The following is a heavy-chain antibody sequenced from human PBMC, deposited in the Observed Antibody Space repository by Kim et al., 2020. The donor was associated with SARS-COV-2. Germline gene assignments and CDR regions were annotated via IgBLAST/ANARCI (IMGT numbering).Heavy chain of an antibody. CDR2: ISYDGSNK. CDR3: AKDGTRYYDFWSGLSGGDENWFDP. J-gene: IGHJ5*02. CDR1: GFTFSSYG. V-gene: IGHV3-30*18. Sequence: GGSLRLSCAASGFTFSSYGMHWVRQAPGKGLEWVAVISYDGSNKYYADSVKGRFTISRDNSKNTLYLQMNSLRAEDTAVYYCAKDGTRYYDFWSGLSGGDENWFDPWGQGTLVTVSS. D-gene: IGHD3-3*01.